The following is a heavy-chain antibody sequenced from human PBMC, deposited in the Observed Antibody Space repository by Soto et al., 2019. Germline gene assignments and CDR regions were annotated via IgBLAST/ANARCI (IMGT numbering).Heavy chain of an antibody. Sequence: GGSLRLSCAASGFTFSSYAMHWVRQAPGKGPEWVAVISYDGSNKYYADSVKGRFTISRDNSKITLYLQMNSLRAEDTAVYYCAREKPGIAAAGTIDYWGQGTLVTVSS. CDR3: AREKPGIAAAGTIDY. V-gene: IGHV3-30-3*01. J-gene: IGHJ4*02. D-gene: IGHD6-13*01. CDR1: GFTFSSYA. CDR2: ISYDGSNK.